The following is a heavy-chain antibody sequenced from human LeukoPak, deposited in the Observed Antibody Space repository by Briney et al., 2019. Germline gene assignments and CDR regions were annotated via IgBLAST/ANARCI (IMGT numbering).Heavy chain of an antibody. Sequence: SETLSLTCTVSGGSISSYYWSWIRQPPGKGLEWIGYIYYSGSTNYNPSLTSRVTISVDTSKNQFSLKLSSVTAADAAVYYCARHKDSGSYYYYYYGMDVWGQGTTVTVSS. CDR1: GGSISSYY. V-gene: IGHV4-59*08. J-gene: IGHJ6*02. CDR2: IYYSGST. CDR3: ARHKDSGSYYYYYYGMDV. D-gene: IGHD1-26*01.